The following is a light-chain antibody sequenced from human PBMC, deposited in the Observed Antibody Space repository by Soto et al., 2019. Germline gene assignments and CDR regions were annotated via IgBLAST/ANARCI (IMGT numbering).Light chain of an antibody. CDR3: RSYTNSSTHVV. CDR1: SSDVGSYNY. V-gene: IGLV2-14*01. Sequence: QSVLTQPASVSGSPGQSITISCTGTSSDVGSYNYVSCYQQYPGKAPQLMIYDVSNRPSGVSYRFSGSKSGNTASLTISGLQAEDEADYYCRSYTNSSTHVVFGGGTKVTVL. J-gene: IGLJ2*01. CDR2: DVS.